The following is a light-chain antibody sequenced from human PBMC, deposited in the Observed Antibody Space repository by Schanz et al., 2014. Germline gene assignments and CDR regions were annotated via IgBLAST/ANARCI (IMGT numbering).Light chain of an antibody. J-gene: IGKJ3*01. CDR3: QQRSNWPRT. CDR1: QSVTSSY. CDR2: VAS. V-gene: IGKV3D-20*02. Sequence: DIVLTQSPGTLSLSPGERATLSYRASQSVTSSYLAWYQQKPGQTPRLLIYVASSRATGIPDRFSGSGSGTDFTLTISRLEPEDFAVYYCQQRSNWPRTFGPGTKVDIK.